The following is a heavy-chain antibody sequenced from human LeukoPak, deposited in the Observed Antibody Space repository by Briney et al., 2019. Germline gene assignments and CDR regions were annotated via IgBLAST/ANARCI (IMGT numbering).Heavy chain of an antibody. D-gene: IGHD5-18*01. Sequence: EGSLRLSCAASGFTFSTYNMNWVRQAPGKGLEWVSSITRSSGNMYYADSVKGRFTISRDNAKNSLYLQMNSLRAEDTAVYYCARRGYTYGYDYWGQGTLVTVSS. CDR3: ARRGYTYGYDY. CDR2: ITRSSGNM. J-gene: IGHJ4*02. CDR1: GFTFSTYN. V-gene: IGHV3-21*01.